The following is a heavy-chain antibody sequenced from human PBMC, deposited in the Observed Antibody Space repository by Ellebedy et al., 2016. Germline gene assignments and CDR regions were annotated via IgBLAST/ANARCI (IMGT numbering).Heavy chain of an antibody. Sequence: GESLKISCAASGFTFSNYGMHWVRQAPGQGLEWVAVILRDGSNKFYADSVKGRFTISRDNSKNTLYLQMNSLRTEDTAMYHCAKGFAGATDSWGQGTLVTVSS. V-gene: IGHV3-30*18. D-gene: IGHD1-26*01. CDR2: ILRDGSNK. CDR3: AKGFAGATDS. CDR1: GFTFSNYG. J-gene: IGHJ4*02.